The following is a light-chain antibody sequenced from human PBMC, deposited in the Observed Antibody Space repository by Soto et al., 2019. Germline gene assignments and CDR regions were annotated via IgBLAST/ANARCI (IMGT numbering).Light chain of an antibody. CDR2: TSG. V-gene: IGKV1-39*01. CDR1: QRITTY. Sequence: IQMTQSPSSLSASVGDRVTITCRASQRITTYLNWYQQKPGEAPKLLISTSGTLQRGVPSRFSGSGSGKAFTLTITTIRPEDFATYFCQQTYSTTYTFGQGTKLAIK. J-gene: IGKJ2*01. CDR3: QQTYSTTYT.